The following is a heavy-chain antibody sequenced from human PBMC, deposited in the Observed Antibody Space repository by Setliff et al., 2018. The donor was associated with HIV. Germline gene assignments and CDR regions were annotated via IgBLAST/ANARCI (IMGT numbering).Heavy chain of an antibody. Sequence: PSETLSLTCTVSGGSISSYSWSWIRQPPGKGLEWIGYIYTSGSTNYNRSLKSRVTISLDTSKNQFSLKLSSVTAADTAVYYCARQGSLCPDCYLDSWGQGTLVTVS. J-gene: IGHJ4*02. V-gene: IGHV4-59*08. CDR1: GGSISSYS. CDR3: ARQGSLCPDCYLDS. D-gene: IGHD2-21*01. CDR2: IYTSGST.